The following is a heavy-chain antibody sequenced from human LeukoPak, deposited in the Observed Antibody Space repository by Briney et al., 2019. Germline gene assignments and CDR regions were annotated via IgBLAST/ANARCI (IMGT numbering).Heavy chain of an antibody. CDR2: ISGSGGST. CDR1: GFIFSNYN. Sequence: GGSLRLSCAASGFIFSNYNMNWVRQAPGKGLEWVSAISGSGGSTYYADSVKGRFTISRDNSKNTLYLQMNSLRAEDTAVYYRAKGYYDIAFDIWGQGTMVTVSS. D-gene: IGHD3-9*01. V-gene: IGHV3-23*01. CDR3: AKGYYDIAFDI. J-gene: IGHJ3*02.